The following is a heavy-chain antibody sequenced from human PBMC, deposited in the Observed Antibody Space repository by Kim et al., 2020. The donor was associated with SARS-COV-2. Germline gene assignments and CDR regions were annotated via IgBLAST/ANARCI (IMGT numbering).Heavy chain of an antibody. CDR2: ISAYNGNT. V-gene: IGHV1-18*01. CDR1: GYTFTSYG. D-gene: IGHD2-15*01. CDR3: SRGASGYCSGGSCYSWNYYYGMDV. J-gene: IGHJ6*02. Sequence: ASVKVSCKASGYTFTSYGISWVRQAPGQGLEWMGWISAYNGNTNYAQKLQGRVTMTTDTSTSTAYMELRSLRSDDTAVYYCSRGASGYCSGGSCYSWNYYYGMDVWGQGTTVTVSS.